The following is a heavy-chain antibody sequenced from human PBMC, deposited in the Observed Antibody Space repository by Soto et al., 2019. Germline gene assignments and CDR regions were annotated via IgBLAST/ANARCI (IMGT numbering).Heavy chain of an antibody. CDR1: GFTFSTYA. CDR3: ARPVEPFYYYGMDV. J-gene: IGHJ6*02. Sequence: QVHLVESGGGVVQPGRSLRLSCAASGFTFSTYAMEWVRQAPGKGLDWVALISYDGNNKYYADSVRGRFTISRDNSKNTLYLQMNTLRPEDTALYFCARPVEPFYYYGMDVWGQGTTVTVSS. CDR2: ISYDGNNK. V-gene: IGHV3-30-3*01.